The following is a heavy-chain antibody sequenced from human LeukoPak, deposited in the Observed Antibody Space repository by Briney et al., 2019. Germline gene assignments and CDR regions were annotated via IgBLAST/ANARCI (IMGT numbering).Heavy chain of an antibody. J-gene: IGHJ6*02. CDR3: AREEVEAVAGKHPHYYGMDV. CDR2: IIPIFGTA. D-gene: IGHD6-19*01. Sequence: ASVKVSCKASGGTFSSYAISWVRQAPGQGLEWMGGIIPIFGTANYAQKFQGRVTITADESTSTAYMELSSLRSEDTAVYYCAREEVEAVAGKHPHYYGMDVWGRGTTVTVSS. CDR1: GGTFSSYA. V-gene: IGHV1-69*13.